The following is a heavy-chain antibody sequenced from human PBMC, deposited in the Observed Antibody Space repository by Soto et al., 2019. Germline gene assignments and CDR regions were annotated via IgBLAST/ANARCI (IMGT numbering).Heavy chain of an antibody. D-gene: IGHD2-15*01. V-gene: IGHV4-34*01. CDR3: ARGIVGCSGGSCYSLVARFDP. J-gene: IGHJ5*02. CDR1: GGSFSGYY. CDR2: INHSGST. Sequence: SETLSLTCAVYGGSFSGYYWSWIRQPPGKGLEWIGEINHSGSTNYNPSLKSRVTISVDTSKNQFSLKLSSVTAADTAVYYCARGIVGCSGGSCYSLVARFDPWGQGTLVTVSS.